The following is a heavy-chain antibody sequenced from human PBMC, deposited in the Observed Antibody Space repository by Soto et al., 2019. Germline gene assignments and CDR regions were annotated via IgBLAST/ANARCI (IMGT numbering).Heavy chain of an antibody. CDR3: ASSNFWSGRGDDF. CDR1: GFTFSSYS. D-gene: IGHD3-3*01. J-gene: IGHJ4*02. Sequence: EVQLVESGGGLVKPGGSLRLSCAASGFTFSSYSMTWVRQAPGKGLEWVSSISSSSSYIYYADSVKGRFTISRDNAKHSLYLQMKSLRDEDTAVYYCASSNFWSGRGDDFWGQGTLVTAS. V-gene: IGHV3-21*01. CDR2: ISSSSSYI.